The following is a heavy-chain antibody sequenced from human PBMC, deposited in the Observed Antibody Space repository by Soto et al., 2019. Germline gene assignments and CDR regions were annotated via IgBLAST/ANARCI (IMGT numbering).Heavy chain of an antibody. V-gene: IGHV3-33*01. CDR3: ARNRADGLAYSTFDY. D-gene: IGHD4-4*01. CDR2: IWYDGSNK. J-gene: IGHJ4*02. CDR1: GFTFSSYG. Sequence: QVQLVESGGGVVQPGRSLRLSCAASGFTFSSYGMHWVRQAPGKGLEWVAVIWYDGSNKYYADSVKGRFTISGDNSKNTLYLQMNSLRAEDTAVYYCARNRADGLAYSTFDYWGQGTLVTVSS.